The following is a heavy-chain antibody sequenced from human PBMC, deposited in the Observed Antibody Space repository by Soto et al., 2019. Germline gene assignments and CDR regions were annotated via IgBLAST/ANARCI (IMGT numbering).Heavy chain of an antibody. CDR3: ASTLNVIRRLSGWFDP. CDR1: GFTFSDYY. CDR2: IRSSGSTI. J-gene: IGHJ5*02. D-gene: IGHD2-21*01. V-gene: IGHV3-11*01. Sequence: PGGSLRLSCAASGFTFSDYYMSWIRQAPGKGLEWISSIRSSGSTIYYADSVKGRFTISRDNAKNSLHLQMSSLRVEDTAVYYCASTLNVIRRLSGWFDPWGEGILGTV.